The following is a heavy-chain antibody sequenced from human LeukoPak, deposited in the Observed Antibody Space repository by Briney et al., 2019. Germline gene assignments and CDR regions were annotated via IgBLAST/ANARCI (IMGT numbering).Heavy chain of an antibody. V-gene: IGHV1-69*13. D-gene: IGHD3-22*01. CDR2: IIPIFGTA. Sequence: SVKVSCKASGGTFSSYAISWVRQAPGQGLEWMGGIIPIFGTANYAQKFQGRVTITADESTSTAYMELSSLRSEDTAVYYCARDSGAYYYDSSGYFNFDYWGQGTLVTVSS. CDR1: GGTFSSYA. J-gene: IGHJ4*02. CDR3: ARDSGAYYYDSSGYFNFDY.